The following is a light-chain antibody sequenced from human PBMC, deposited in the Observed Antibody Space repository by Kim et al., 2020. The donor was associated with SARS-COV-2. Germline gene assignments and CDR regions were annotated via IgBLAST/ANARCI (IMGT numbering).Light chain of an antibody. CDR3: NSRDSSGNHAV. Sequence: SSELTQDPAVSVALGQTVRITCQGDSLRSYYASWYQQKPGQAPVLFIYGKNNRPSGIPDRFSGSSSGNTASLTITGAQAEDEADYYCNSRDSSGNHAVFG. CDR1: SLRSYY. V-gene: IGLV3-19*01. J-gene: IGLJ7*01. CDR2: GKN.